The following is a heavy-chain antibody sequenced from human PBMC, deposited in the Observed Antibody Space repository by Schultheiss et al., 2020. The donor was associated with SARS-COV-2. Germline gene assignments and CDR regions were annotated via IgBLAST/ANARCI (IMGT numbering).Heavy chain of an antibody. V-gene: IGHV3-21*01. CDR2: ISSSSSYI. CDR3: ARPDSGGIEEGAFDY. Sequence: GGSLRLSCAASGFTFSSYSMNWVRQAPGKGLEWVSSISSSSSYIYYADSVKGRFTISRDNAKNSLYLQMNSLRAEDTAVYYCARPDSGGIEEGAFDYWGQGTLVTVSS. CDR1: GFTFSSYS. J-gene: IGHJ4*02. D-gene: IGHD2-15*01.